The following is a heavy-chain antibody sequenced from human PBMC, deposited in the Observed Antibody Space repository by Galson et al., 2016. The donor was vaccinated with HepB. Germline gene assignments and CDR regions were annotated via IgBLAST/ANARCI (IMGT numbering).Heavy chain of an antibody. J-gene: IGHJ4*02. CDR3: ARDRDRSLDY. CDR1: GYTFTTYG. D-gene: IGHD5-24*01. CDR2: ISTYNGDT. V-gene: IGHV1-18*04. Sequence: SVKVSCKASGYTFTTYGITWVRRAPGQGLEWVGWISTYNGDTNHAQKLQGGVTLTTDRSTNTAYMEVRSLESDDTAVYYCARDRDRSLDYWGQGTLVTVSS.